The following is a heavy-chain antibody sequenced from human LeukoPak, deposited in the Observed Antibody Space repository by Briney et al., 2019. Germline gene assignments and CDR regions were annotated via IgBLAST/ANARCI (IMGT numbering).Heavy chain of an antibody. CDR1: GFTFSSYG. V-gene: IGHV3-30*03. CDR3: ATLNYDFWSDSSGY. Sequence: GGSLRLSCAASGFTFSSYGMHWVRQAPGKGLEWVAVISYDGSNKYYADSVEGRFTISRDNSKNTLYLQMNSLRAEDTAVYYCATLNYDFWSDSSGYWGQGTLVTVSS. J-gene: IGHJ4*02. CDR2: ISYDGSNK. D-gene: IGHD3-3*01.